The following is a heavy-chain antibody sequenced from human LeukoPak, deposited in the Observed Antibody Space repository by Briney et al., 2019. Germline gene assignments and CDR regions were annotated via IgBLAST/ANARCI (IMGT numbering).Heavy chain of an antibody. CDR2: IYYSGST. J-gene: IGHJ1*01. Sequence: SETLSLTCTVSGGSTSSYYWSWIRQPPGKGLEWIGYIYYSGSTNYNPSLKSRVTISVDTSKNQFSLKLSSVTAADTAVYYCARSFPSVAGVEYFQHWGQGTLVTVSS. CDR1: GGSTSSYY. CDR3: ARSFPSVAGVEYFQH. D-gene: IGHD6-19*01. V-gene: IGHV4-59*01.